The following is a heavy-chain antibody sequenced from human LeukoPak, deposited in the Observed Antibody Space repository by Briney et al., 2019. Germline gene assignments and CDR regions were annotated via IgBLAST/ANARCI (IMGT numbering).Heavy chain of an antibody. CDR1: GYTFTGYY. CDR2: INPNSGGT. D-gene: IGHD3-3*01. CDR3: AREDAYYDFWTGYQKMPFDY. V-gene: IGHV1-2*02. Sequence: ASVKVSCKASGYTFTGYYMHWVRQAPGQGLEWMGWINPNSGGTNYAQKFQGRVTMTRDTSISTAYIELSRLTSDDTAVYYCAREDAYYDFWTGYQKMPFDYWGQGTLVTVSS. J-gene: IGHJ4*02.